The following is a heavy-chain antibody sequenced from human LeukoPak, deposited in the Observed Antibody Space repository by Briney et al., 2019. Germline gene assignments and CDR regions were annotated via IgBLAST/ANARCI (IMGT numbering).Heavy chain of an antibody. V-gene: IGHV3-23*01. J-gene: IGHJ5*02. CDR1: GFTFSSYA. CDR3: AKGSGINHYHWIDP. D-gene: IGHD1-14*01. Sequence: GGSLRLSCAASGFTFSSYAMSWVRQAPGKGLEWVSAISGSGGSTYYADSVKGRFTVSRDNSKNTLYLQMDSLRAEDTALYYCAKGSGINHYHWIDPWGQGTLVTVSS. CDR2: ISGSGGST.